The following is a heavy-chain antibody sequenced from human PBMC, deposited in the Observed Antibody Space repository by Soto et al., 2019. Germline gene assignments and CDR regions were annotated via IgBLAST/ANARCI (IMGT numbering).Heavy chain of an antibody. CDR1: WFSISNSY. Sequence: GGFLSLSCATSWFSISNSYMNWVRQAPGKGLEWVSVIYSAGNTYYADSVRGRFTISRDSSKNTLYLQMTRLRAEGTALYFCTSGHDYDSSGGYYFEYWGQGTLVTVSS. V-gene: IGHV3-53*01. D-gene: IGHD3-22*01. CDR3: TSGHDYDSSGGYYFEY. CDR2: IYSAGNT. J-gene: IGHJ4*02.